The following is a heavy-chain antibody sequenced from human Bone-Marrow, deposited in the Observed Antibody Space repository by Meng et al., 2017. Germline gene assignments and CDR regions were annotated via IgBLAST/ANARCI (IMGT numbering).Heavy chain of an antibody. CDR3: ATQSTIEMATIKGLYFDY. CDR1: GYTLTELS. V-gene: IGHV1-24*01. Sequence: ASVKVSCKVSGYTLTELSMHWVRQAPGKGREWMGGFDPEDGETIYAQKFQGRVTMTEDTSTDTAYMELSSLRSEDTAVYYCATQSTIEMATIKGLYFDYWGQGTLVTVSS. J-gene: IGHJ4*02. CDR2: FDPEDGET. D-gene: IGHD5-24*01.